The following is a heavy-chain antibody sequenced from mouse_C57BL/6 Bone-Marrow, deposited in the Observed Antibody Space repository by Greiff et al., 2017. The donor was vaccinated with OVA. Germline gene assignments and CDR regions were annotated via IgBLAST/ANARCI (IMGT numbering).Heavy chain of an antibody. CDR2: INPGSGGT. Sequence: VKVVESGAELVRPGTSVKVSCKASGYAFTNYLIAWVKQRPGQGLEWIGVINPGSGGTNYNEKFKGKATLTADKSSSTAYMQLSSLTSEDSAVYFCARSGGSSYYAMDYWGQGTSVTVSS. J-gene: IGHJ4*01. V-gene: IGHV1-54*01. CDR1: GYAFTNYL. D-gene: IGHD1-1*01. CDR3: ARSGGSSYYAMDY.